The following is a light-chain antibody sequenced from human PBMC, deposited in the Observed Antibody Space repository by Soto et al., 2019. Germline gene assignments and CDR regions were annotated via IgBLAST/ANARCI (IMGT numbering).Light chain of an antibody. V-gene: IGLV2-14*01. CDR1: SSDVGGYNY. Sequence: QSVLTQPASVSGSPGQSITISCTVTSSDVGGYNYVSWYQQHPGKAPKLMIYEVSNRPSGVSNRFSGSKSGNTASLTISGLQAEDEADYYCSSYTSSSTPHYVFGTGTKVTVL. J-gene: IGLJ1*01. CDR2: EVS. CDR3: SSYTSSSTPHYV.